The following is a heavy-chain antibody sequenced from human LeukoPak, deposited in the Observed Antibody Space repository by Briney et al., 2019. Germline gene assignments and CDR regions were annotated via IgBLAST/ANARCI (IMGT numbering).Heavy chain of an antibody. J-gene: IGHJ4*02. V-gene: IGHV1-18*01. CDR2: ISAYNDNR. Sequence: GASVKVSCKASGYTFTGYSISWVRQAPGQGLEWMGWISAYNDNRNYAQKFQGRVTMTTETSTSTAYMELRSLRSDDTAVYYCARDPGIYYHDSSGRFDYWGQGTLATVSS. CDR3: ARDPGIYYHDSSGRFDY. D-gene: IGHD3-22*01. CDR1: GYTFTGYS.